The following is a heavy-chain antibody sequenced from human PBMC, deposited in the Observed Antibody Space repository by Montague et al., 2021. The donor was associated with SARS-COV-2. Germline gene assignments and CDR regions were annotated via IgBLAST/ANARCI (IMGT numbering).Heavy chain of an antibody. V-gene: IGHV4-34*12. Sequence: SETLSLTCHVYGASFSGYYWSWVCQSPGKGLEWIGEVIHSGTTNYNPSLKGRVTISIDSSNDRCSLRLTSLTAADTGVYYCASGEFFYYGSGNYYRSALDDWGQGTTVTVSS. CDR2: VIHSGTT. CDR1: GASFSGYY. J-gene: IGHJ6*02. CDR3: ASGEFFYYGSGNYYRSALDD. D-gene: IGHD3-10*01.